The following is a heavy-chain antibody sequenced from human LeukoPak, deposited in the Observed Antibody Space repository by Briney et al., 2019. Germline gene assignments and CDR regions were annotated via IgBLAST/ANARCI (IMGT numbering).Heavy chain of an antibody. V-gene: IGHV4-34*01. J-gene: IGHJ5*02. CDR3: AVFPGSLRRNWSVP. CDR2: INHSGST. CDR1: GGSFSGYY. D-gene: IGHD1-1*01. Sequence: SETLSLTCTVSGGSFSGYYWSWIRQPPGKGLEWIGEINHSGSTNYNPSLKSRVTISVDTSKNQFSLKLSSVTAADTAVYYCAVFPGSLRRNWSVPWGEGTLVTVSS.